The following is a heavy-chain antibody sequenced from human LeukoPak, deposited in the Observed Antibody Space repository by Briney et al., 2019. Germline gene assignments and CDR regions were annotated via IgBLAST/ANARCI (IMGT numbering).Heavy chain of an antibody. CDR3: ARPKYSSSWQIFDY. CDR2: ISSSGNTI. J-gene: IGHJ4*02. Sequence: GGSLRLSCAASGFTFSDCYMSWIRQAPGKGLEWVSYISSSGNTIYYADSVKGRFTISRDNAKNSLHLQMNSLRAEDTAVYYCARPKYSSSWQIFDYWGQGTLVTASS. V-gene: IGHV3-11*01. D-gene: IGHD6-13*01. CDR1: GFTFSDCY.